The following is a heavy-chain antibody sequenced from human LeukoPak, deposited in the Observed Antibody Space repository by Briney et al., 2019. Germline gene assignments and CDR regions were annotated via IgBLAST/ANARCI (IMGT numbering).Heavy chain of an antibody. V-gene: IGHV3-43*02. CDR3: AKEYDILTGYGPYYSMDV. CDR2: INGDGTIT. Sequence: GGSLRLSCAASGFNFDDYAMHWVRQAPGKGLEWVSLINGDGTITYYADSVKGRFTISRDNNKSSLFLQMKSLRTEDTALYYCAKEYDILTGYGPYYSMDVWGQGTTVTVSS. J-gene: IGHJ6*02. D-gene: IGHD3-9*01. CDR1: GFNFDDYA.